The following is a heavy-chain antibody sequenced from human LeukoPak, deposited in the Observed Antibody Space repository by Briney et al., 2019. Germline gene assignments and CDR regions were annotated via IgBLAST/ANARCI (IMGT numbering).Heavy chain of an antibody. CDR2: INHSGST. CDR1: GGSFSGYY. D-gene: IGHD5-24*01. V-gene: IGHV4-34*01. CDR3: ARLGRDGYNSYFDY. J-gene: IGHJ4*02. Sequence: SETLSLTCAVYGGSFSGYYWSWIRQPPGKGLEWIGEINHSGSTNYNPSLKSRVTISVDTSKNQFSLKLSSVTAADTAVYYCARLGRDGYNSYFDYWGQGTLVTVSS.